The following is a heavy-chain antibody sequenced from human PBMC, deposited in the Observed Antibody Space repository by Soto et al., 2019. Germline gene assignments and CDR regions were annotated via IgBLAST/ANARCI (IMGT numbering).Heavy chain of an antibody. CDR1: GFTFNNFA. CDR2: ISGTGGST. V-gene: IGHV3-23*01. D-gene: IGHD2-21*01. Sequence: EVQLLESGGALVRPGGSLRLSCAASGFTFNNFAMNWVRQVPGKGLEWVAAISGTGGSTFYSESLGGRFTISRDKSKNILFLQMTSLKAGDTAVYYCANTSSASERDSPGWWGQGTLVTVSS. J-gene: IGHJ4*02. CDR3: ANTSSASERDSPGW.